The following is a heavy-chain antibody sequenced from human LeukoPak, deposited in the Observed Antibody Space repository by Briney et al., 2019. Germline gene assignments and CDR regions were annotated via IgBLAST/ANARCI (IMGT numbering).Heavy chain of an antibody. CDR1: GYTFTSYD. J-gene: IGHJ6*03. CDR3: ARGRFPRAARDYYYYMDV. CDR2: MNPNSGNT. V-gene: IGHV1-8*01. Sequence: ASVTVSFTASGYTFTSYDINWVRQATGQGLEWMGWMNPNSGNTGYAQKFQGRVTMTRNTSTSTAYMELSSLRSEDTAVYYCARGRFPRAARDYYYYMDVWGKGTTVTVSS. D-gene: IGHD2-15*01.